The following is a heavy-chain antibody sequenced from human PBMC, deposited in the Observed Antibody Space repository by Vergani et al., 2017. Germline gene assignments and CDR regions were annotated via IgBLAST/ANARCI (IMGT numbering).Heavy chain of an antibody. V-gene: IGHV3-30*03. J-gene: IGHJ1*01. CDR3: ATKSSGSLGCQKKQLGE. CDR2: ISYDGTRE. CDR1: GFTSSYYG. D-gene: IGHD4/OR15-4a*01. Sequence: QVHLVESGRGVVQPGRSLRLSCVVSGFTSSYYGMHWVRQAPGKGREWVGVISYDGTREYYSDSVKGRFTITRDNSKSTLYLQLKSLRAEDTAVYFCATKSSGSLGCQKKQLGEWGKGTLVTVSS.